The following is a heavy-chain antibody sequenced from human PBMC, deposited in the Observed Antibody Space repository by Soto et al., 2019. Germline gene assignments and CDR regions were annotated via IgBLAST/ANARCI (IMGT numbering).Heavy chain of an antibody. J-gene: IGHJ4*02. D-gene: IGHD4-17*01. Sequence: EVQLLESGGGLVQPGGSLRLSCVASGLPFSSHAMSWVRQAPGKGLEWVSSISISGGNTYYADSVRGRFTISRDNSKNTLYLHMNSLTAEDTAIYYCANEIRPNDYWGQGTLVTVSS. V-gene: IGHV3-23*01. CDR1: GLPFSSHA. CDR3: ANEIRPNDY. CDR2: ISISGGNT.